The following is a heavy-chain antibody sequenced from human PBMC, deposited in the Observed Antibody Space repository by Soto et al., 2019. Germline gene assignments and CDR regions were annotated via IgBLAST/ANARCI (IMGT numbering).Heavy chain of an antibody. CDR2: INHRGST. V-gene: IGHV4-34*01. Sequence: GTLSLTCAVYGGSFSGYYWTWIRQPPGKGLEWIGEINHRGSTNYNPSLKSRVTISLDTSKNQFSLKLSSVTAADTAVYYCARGGDPWGQGTLVTVSS. CDR1: GGSFSGYY. CDR3: ARGGDP. J-gene: IGHJ5*02.